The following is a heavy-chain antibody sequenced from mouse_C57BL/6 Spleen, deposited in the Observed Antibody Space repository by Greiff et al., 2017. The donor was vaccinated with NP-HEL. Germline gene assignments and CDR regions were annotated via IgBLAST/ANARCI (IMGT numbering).Heavy chain of an antibody. Sequence: QVQLQQPGAELVMPGASVKLSCKASGYTFTSYWMHWVKQRPGQGLEWIGEIDPSDSYTNYNQKFKGKSTLTVDKSSSTAYMQLSSLTSEDSAVYYCARYGNYNAMDYWGQGTSVTVSS. V-gene: IGHV1-69*01. CDR3: ARYGNYNAMDY. D-gene: IGHD2-1*01. CDR2: IDPSDSYT. CDR1: GYTFTSYW. J-gene: IGHJ4*01.